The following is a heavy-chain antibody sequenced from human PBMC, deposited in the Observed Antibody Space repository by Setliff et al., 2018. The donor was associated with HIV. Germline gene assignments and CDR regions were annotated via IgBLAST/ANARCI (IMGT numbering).Heavy chain of an antibody. CDR1: GFRFTAHK. V-gene: IGHV1-2*02. CDR3: ARESIASSFVFYSHYMDF. CDR2: TDANGGVT. J-gene: IGHJ6*03. Sequence: ASVTVSCKTSGFRFTAHKFHWVRQAPGQGLEWMGWTDANGGVTRYAQKFQGRITMTGDPSTATAFMDLNRLTSDDTAVYFCARESIASSFVFYSHYMDFWGSGTRVTVSS. D-gene: IGHD2-2*01.